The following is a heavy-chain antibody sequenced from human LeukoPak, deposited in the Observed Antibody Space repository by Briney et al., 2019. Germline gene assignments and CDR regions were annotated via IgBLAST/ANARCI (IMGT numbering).Heavy chain of an antibody. CDR2: INPSGGST. V-gene: IGHV1-46*01. CDR3: AGMGLDSSGYLPYFDY. J-gene: IGHJ4*02. Sequence: ASVKVSCKASGYTFTSYYMHWVRQAPGQGLEWMGIINPSGGSTSYAQKFQGRVTMTRDTSTSTVYMELSSLRSEDTAVYYCAGMGLDSSGYLPYFDYWGQGTLVTVSS. D-gene: IGHD3-22*01. CDR1: GYTFTSYY.